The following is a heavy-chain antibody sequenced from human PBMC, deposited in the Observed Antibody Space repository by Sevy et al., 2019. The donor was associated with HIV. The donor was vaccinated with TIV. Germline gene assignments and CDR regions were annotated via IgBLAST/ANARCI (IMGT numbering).Heavy chain of an antibody. D-gene: IGHD3-3*01. V-gene: IGHV3-23*01. Sequence: GSLRLSCAASGFTFSSYAMSWVRQAPGKGLEWVSAISGSGGSTYYADSVKGRFTISRDNSKNTLYLQMNSLRAEDKAVYYCATFSITIFGVGTPPYYFDYWGQGALVTVSS. CDR2: ISGSGGST. CDR3: ATFSITIFGVGTPPYYFDY. J-gene: IGHJ4*02. CDR1: GFTFSSYA.